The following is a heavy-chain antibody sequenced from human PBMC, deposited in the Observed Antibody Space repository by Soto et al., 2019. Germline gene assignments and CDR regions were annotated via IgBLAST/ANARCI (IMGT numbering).Heavy chain of an antibody. CDR3: ARDTKWDPRGVEAQQDDYFGY. CDR2: IDTGNGNT. Sequence: QVQLVQSGAEVKKPGASVKVSCKASGYTFTNYAIHWVRQAPGQSLEWMGWIDTGNGNTKYSQKFQGRVTITRDTYANSAAMELSSLRSDDTAVYYCARDTKWDPRGVEAQQDDYFGYWGQGTLVTVSS. CDR1: GYTFTNYA. V-gene: IGHV1-3*04. D-gene: IGHD1-26*01. J-gene: IGHJ4*02.